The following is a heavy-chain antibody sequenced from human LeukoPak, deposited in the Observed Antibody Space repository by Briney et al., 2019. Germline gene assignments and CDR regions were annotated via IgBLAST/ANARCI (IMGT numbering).Heavy chain of an antibody. CDR3: VRHGGGYCSGGSCYVDY. D-gene: IGHD2-15*01. J-gene: IGHJ4*02. CDR2: IYYSGST. CDR1: GGSISSSSYY. V-gene: IGHV4-39*01. Sequence: SETLSLTCTVSGGSISSSSYYWGWIRQPPGKGLEWVGSIYYSGSTYYNPSLKSRVTISVDTSKNQFSLKVTSVTAADTAVYYCVRHGGGYCSGGSCYVDYWGQGTLVTVSS.